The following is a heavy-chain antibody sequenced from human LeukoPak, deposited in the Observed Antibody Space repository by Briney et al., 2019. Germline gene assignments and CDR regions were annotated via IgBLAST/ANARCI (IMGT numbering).Heavy chain of an antibody. CDR3: AKSATSGFGELFPASDY. CDR2: ISSSGSTI. V-gene: IGHV3-48*03. J-gene: IGHJ4*02. CDR1: GFTFSSYE. Sequence: GGSLRLSCAASGFTFSSYEMNWVRQAPGKGLEWVSYISSSGSTIYYADSVKGRFTISRDNAKNSLYLQMNSLRAEDTALYYCAKSATSGFGELFPASDYWGQGTLVTVSS. D-gene: IGHD3-10*01.